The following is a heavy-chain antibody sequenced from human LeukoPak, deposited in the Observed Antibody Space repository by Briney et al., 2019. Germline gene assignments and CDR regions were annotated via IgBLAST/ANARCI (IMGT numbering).Heavy chain of an antibody. CDR1: GFTFSSYW. Sequence: GGSLRLSCAASGFTFSSYWMSWIRQAPGKGLEWVSYISSSGSTIYYADSVKGRFTISRDNAKNSLYLQMNSLRAEDTAVYYCARDYSVDTAMGSEPFDYWGQGTLVTVSS. CDR2: ISSSGSTI. D-gene: IGHD5-18*01. J-gene: IGHJ4*02. CDR3: ARDYSVDTAMGSEPFDY. V-gene: IGHV3-11*04.